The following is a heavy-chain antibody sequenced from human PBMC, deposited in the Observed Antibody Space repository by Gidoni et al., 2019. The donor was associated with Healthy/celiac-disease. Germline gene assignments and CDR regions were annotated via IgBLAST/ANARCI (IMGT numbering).Heavy chain of an antibody. CDR3: TTDQILYYYDSSGYLDY. CDR1: GFTFSNPW. V-gene: IGHV3-15*01. D-gene: IGHD3-22*01. CDR2: IKSKTDGGTT. J-gene: IGHJ4*02. Sequence: EVQLVESGGGLVKPGGSLRLSCSASGFTFSNPWMSWFRQAPGKGLEWGGRIKSKTDGGTTDYAAPVKGRFTISRDDSKNTLYLQMNSLKTEDTAVYYCTTDQILYYYDSSGYLDYWGQGTLVTVSS.